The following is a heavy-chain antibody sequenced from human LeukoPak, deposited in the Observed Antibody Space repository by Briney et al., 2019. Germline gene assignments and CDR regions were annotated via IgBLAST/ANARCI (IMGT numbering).Heavy chain of an antibody. Sequence: GGSLRLSCAASGFTFSNYAMSWVRQAPGKGLEWVSAISGSGDTTSYADSVKGRFTISRDNSKNTLYLQMNSLRAEDTAVYYCAKVGRPYYYDSSGYYYDSHFDYWGQGTLVTVSS. V-gene: IGHV3-23*01. J-gene: IGHJ4*02. CDR3: AKVGRPYYYDSSGYYYDSHFDY. CDR1: GFTFSNYA. CDR2: ISGSGDTT. D-gene: IGHD3-22*01.